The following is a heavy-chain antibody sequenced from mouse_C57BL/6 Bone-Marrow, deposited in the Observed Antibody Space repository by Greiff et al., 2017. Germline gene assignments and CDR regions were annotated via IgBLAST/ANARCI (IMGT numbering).Heavy chain of an antibody. CDR1: GYSITSGYY. CDR2: ISYDGSN. Sequence: EVQLVESGPGLVKPSQSLSLTCSVTGYSITSGYYWNWIRQFPGNKLEWMGYISYDGSNNYNPSLKNRISITRDTSKNQFFLKLNSVTTEDTATYYCARERDFYYYFVWGTGTTVTVSS. J-gene: IGHJ1*03. CDR3: ARERDFYYYFV. D-gene: IGHD1-1*02. V-gene: IGHV3-6*01.